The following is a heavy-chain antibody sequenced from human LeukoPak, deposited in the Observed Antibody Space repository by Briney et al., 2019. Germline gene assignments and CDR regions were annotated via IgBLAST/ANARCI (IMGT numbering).Heavy chain of an antibody. V-gene: IGHV1-18*01. CDR3: ARGTYYYDSSGYYYFDY. CDR2: ISAYNGNT. J-gene: IGHJ4*02. D-gene: IGHD3-22*01. Sequence: ASVEVSCKASGYTLTSYGISWVRQAPGQGREWMGWISAYNGNTNYAQKLQGRVTMTTDTSTSTAYMELRSLRSDDTAVYYCARGTYYYDSSGYYYFDYWGQGTLVTVSS. CDR1: GYTLTSYG.